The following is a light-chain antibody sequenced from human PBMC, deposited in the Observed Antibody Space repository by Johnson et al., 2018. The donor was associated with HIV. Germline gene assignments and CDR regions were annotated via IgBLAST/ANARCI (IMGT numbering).Light chain of an antibody. CDR1: SSNIGNNY. Sequence: QSVLMQPPSVSAAPGQKVTISCSGSSSNIGNNYVSWYQQLPGTAPKLLIYDNNKRPSGIPDRFSGSKSGTSATLGITGLQTGDEADYYCGTWDSSLSAYVFGTGTKVTVV. CDR2: DNN. J-gene: IGLJ1*01. V-gene: IGLV1-51*01. CDR3: GTWDSSLSAYV.